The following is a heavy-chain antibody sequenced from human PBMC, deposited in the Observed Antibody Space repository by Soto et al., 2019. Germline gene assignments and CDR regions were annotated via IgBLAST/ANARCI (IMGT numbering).Heavy chain of an antibody. J-gene: IGHJ4*02. Sequence: SETLSLACAFSVYSIISGHYCGWIRQPPGKGLEWIGSIYHSGTTYDNPSLKSRVTISVDMSKNQFSLKLSSVTAADTAVYYCARLLYDSRGYYYFDYWGQGTLVTVSS. CDR1: VYSIISGHY. CDR2: IYHSGTT. D-gene: IGHD3-22*01. CDR3: ARLLYDSRGYYYFDY. V-gene: IGHV4-38-2*01.